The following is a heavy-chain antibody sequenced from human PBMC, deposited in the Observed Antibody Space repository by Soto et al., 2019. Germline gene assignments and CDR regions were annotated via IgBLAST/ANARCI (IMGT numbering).Heavy chain of an antibody. CDR3: ARDSQMVRGVIRSYYYYYMDV. Sequence: GGSLRLSCAASGFTFSDYYMSWIRQAPGKGLEWVSYISSSGSTIYYADSVKGRFTISRDNAKNSLYLQMNSLRAEDTAVYYCARDSQMVRGVIRSYYYYYMDVWGKGTTVTVSS. D-gene: IGHD3-10*01. J-gene: IGHJ6*03. CDR1: GFTFSDYY. V-gene: IGHV3-11*01. CDR2: ISSSGSTI.